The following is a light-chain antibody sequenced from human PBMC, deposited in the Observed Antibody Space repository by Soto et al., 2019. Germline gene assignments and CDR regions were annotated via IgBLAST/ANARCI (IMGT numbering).Light chain of an antibody. CDR1: QTFSSSY. V-gene: IGKV3-20*01. CDR3: QQYAVSPWT. J-gene: IGKJ1*01. CDR2: GAS. Sequence: EIVLTQSPGTLSLSPGERATLSCGASQTFSSSYLAWYQQKPGQAPRLLVYGASSRPTGIPDRFSGSESGTDFTLTISGVEPEDCAVYYCQQYAVSPWTFGQGTKVEIK.